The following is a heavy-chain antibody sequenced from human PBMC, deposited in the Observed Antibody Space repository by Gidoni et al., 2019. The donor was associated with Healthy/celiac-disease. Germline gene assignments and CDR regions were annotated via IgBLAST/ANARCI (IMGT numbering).Heavy chain of an antibody. CDR3: AREATRIKGDWFDP. Sequence: QVQLVHTGAEVKKPGSSVKVSCKASGGTFSSYAISCVRQAPGQGLEWMGGIIPIFGTENDAQKFQGRVTITADKSTSKAYMELSSRRSEDTAVYYCAREATRIKGDWFDPWGQGTLVTVSS. D-gene: IGHD5-12*01. J-gene: IGHJ5*02. CDR1: GGTFSSYA. V-gene: IGHV1-69*06. CDR2: IIPIFGTE.